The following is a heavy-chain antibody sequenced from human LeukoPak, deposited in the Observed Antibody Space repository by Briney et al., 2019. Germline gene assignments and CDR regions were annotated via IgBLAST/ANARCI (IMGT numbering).Heavy chain of an antibody. D-gene: IGHD3-22*01. J-gene: IGHJ4*02. CDR2: ISSSGSTK. V-gene: IGHV3-48*02. Sequence: GGSLRLSCAASGFTFSSYAMHWVRQGPGKGLEWVSYISSSGSTKNYADSVKGRFIISRDNAKNSLYLQMNSLRDEDTAVYYCATVRPFDYWGQGTLVTVSS. CDR3: ATVRPFDY. CDR1: GFTFSSYA.